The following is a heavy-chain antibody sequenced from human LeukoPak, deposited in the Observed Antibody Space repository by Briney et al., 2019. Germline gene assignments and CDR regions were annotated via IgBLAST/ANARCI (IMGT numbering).Heavy chain of an antibody. J-gene: IGHJ6*02. CDR3: ARDDYGSGSSGFYYYGMDV. D-gene: IGHD3-10*01. V-gene: IGHV3-53*01. CDR2: IYSGVST. CDR1: RFTVRSNY. Sequence: PVGSLRVSRAASRFTVRSNYMSWVRQAPGTGLEWVSVIYSGVSTYYAVSVPGRFTFSRDNSKNSLYLQMNSLRAEDTAVYYCARDDYGSGSSGFYYYGMDVWGQGTTVTVSS.